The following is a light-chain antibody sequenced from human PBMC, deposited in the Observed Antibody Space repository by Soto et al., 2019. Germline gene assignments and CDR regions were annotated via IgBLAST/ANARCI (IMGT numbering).Light chain of an antibody. J-gene: IGKJ5*01. CDR3: MQGTHWPIT. V-gene: IGKV2-30*02. Sequence: DVVMTQSPLSLPASLGQPSSISCRSSQSLVHSDGIAYLNWFHQRPGRSPRGLIYKVSNRDSGVPARFSGSGSGTDFTLKISRVEAEDVGIYYCMQGTHWPITFGHGTRLETK. CDR1: QSLVHSDGIAY. CDR2: KVS.